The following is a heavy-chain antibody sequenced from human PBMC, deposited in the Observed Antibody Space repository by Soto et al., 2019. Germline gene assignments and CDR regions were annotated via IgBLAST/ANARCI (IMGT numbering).Heavy chain of an antibody. V-gene: IGHV3-53*04. CDR3: ARGLGYYESGWGWYFDL. CDR1: GFTVSDND. CDR2: FYNSGST. Sequence: EVQLVESGGGLVQPGGSLRLSCAASGFTVSDNDMSWVRQAPGKGLEWVSVFYNSGSTYYAESVKGRFTISRHNPKNTLFLQMNSLTPEDTAVYYCARGLGYYESGWGWYFDLWGRGTLLTVSS. D-gene: IGHD3-22*01. J-gene: IGHJ2*01.